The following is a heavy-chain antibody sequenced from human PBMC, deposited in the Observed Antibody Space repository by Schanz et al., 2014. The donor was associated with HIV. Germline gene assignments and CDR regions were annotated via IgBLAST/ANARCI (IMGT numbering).Heavy chain of an antibody. CDR3: ASWGSWAVTTPYYFDY. V-gene: IGHV3-21*01. CDR2: ISSSSSYI. D-gene: IGHD2-15*01. Sequence: EVQLVESGGGLVKPGGSLRLSCAASGFTFSSYSMNWVRQAPGKGLEWVSSISSSSSYIYYADSVKGRFTISRDNAKKSLYLQMNSLRAEDTAVYYCASWGSWAVTTPYYFDYWGQGTLVTVSS. J-gene: IGHJ4*02. CDR1: GFTFSSYS.